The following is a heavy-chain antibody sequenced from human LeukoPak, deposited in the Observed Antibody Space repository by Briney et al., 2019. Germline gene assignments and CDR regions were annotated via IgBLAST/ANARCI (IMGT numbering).Heavy chain of an antibody. J-gene: IGHJ4*02. Sequence: SETLSLTCAVYGGSFSSYYWSWIRQPPGKGLEWIGYIYYSGSTNYNPSLKSRVTISVDTSKNQFSLKLSSVTAADTAVYYCARGSGDYVASYCFDYWGQGTLVTVSS. D-gene: IGHD4-17*01. CDR3: ARGSGDYVASYCFDY. CDR2: IYYSGST. V-gene: IGHV4-59*01. CDR1: GGSFSSYY.